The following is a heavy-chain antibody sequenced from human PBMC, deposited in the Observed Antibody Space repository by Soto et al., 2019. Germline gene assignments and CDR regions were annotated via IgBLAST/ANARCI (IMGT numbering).Heavy chain of an antibody. D-gene: IGHD3-10*01. J-gene: IGHJ4*02. V-gene: IGHV3-15*01. CDR3: TVDYGDY. CDR1: GYTFSNAW. Sequence: GESLEISCAASGYTFSNAWMSWVRQAPGKGLEWVGRIKSSTHGATTDYAAPVKGRFTISRDDSKNTVYLQMNSLKTEDTAVYYCTVDYGDYWGQGTLVTVAS. CDR2: IKSSTHGATT.